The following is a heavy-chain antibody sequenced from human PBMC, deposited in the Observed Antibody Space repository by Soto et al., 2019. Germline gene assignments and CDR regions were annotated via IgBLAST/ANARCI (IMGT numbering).Heavy chain of an antibody. J-gene: IGHJ4*02. V-gene: IGHV3-7*03. Sequence: GGSLRLSCAAAGFTLSTYWMSWVRQAPGKGLEWVANLKPDGSEKYYGDSVKGRFTISRDDAENSLYLQMNSLRVEDTAMYYCTRGAAVAGIDYWGQGTLVTVSS. CDR2: LKPDGSEK. CDR3: TRGAAVAGIDY. CDR1: GFTLSTYW. D-gene: IGHD6-19*01.